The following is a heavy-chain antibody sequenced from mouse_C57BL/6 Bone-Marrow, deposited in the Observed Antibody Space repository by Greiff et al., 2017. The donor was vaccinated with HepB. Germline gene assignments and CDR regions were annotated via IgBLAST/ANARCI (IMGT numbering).Heavy chain of an antibody. D-gene: IGHD2-3*01. CDR1: GYTFTDYY. V-gene: IGHV1-26*01. CDR3: ARDGRTSMDY. CDR2: INPNNGGT. J-gene: IGHJ4*01. Sequence: VQLQQSGPELVKPGASVKISCKASGYTFTDYYMNWVKQSHGKSLEWIGDINPNNGGTSYNQKFKGKATLTVDKSSSTAYMELRSLTSEDSAVYYCARDGRTSMDYWGQGTSVTVSS.